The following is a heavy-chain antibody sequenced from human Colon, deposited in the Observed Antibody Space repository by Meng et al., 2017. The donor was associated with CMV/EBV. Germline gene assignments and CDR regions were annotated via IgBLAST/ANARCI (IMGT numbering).Heavy chain of an antibody. J-gene: IGHJ4*02. V-gene: IGHV1-18*01. CDR3: ARGGGYFSAGSYPAYFDQ. CDR1: GYTFNTYG. Sequence: ASVKVSCKPSGYTFNTYGVTWVRQAPGQGLEWMGWSSGSNGNTNYAQKLRGRVTLTTDTSTNTAYMELGGLTSDDTAVYYCARGGGYFSAGSYPAYFDQWGQGTLVTVSS. CDR2: SSGSNGNT. D-gene: IGHD3-10*01.